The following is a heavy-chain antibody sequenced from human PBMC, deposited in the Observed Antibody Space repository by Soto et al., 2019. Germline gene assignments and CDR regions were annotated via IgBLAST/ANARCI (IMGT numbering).Heavy chain of an antibody. D-gene: IGHD5-12*01. CDR3: ERSGYSGYDSPSRYYYYGMDV. CDR2: FYYSGST. Sequence: PSETLSLTCTVSGGSISSYYWSWIRQPPGKGLEWIGYFYYSGSTNYNPSLKSRVTISVDTSKNQFSLKLSSVTAADTAVYYCERSGYSGYDSPSRYYYYGMDVWGQGTTLTVSS. J-gene: IGHJ6*02. V-gene: IGHV4-59*01. CDR1: GGSISSYY.